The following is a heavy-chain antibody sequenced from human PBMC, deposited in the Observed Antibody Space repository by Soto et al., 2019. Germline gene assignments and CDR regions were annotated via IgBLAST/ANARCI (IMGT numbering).Heavy chain of an antibody. J-gene: IGHJ5*02. Sequence: QVQLVQSGAEVKKPGSSVRVSCEASGDTFRNYAISWVRQAPGQGLEWLGGIIPLYGTTNYAQKFQDRVTVTADGSTTTAYMDLSSLRKEDTAVYYCARDLGGCSAGSCRYNWFDLWGQGTLVTVSS. D-gene: IGHD2-15*01. CDR3: ARDLGGCSAGSCRYNWFDL. CDR1: GDTFRNYA. CDR2: IIPLYGTT. V-gene: IGHV1-69*01.